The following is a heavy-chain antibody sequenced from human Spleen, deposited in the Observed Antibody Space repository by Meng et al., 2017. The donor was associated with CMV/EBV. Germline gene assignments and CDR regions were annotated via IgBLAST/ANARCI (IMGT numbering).Heavy chain of an antibody. V-gene: IGHV1-24*01. D-gene: IGHD5-12*01. CDR1: GYTLTELS. J-gene: IGHJ6*02. CDR2: FDPEDGET. CDR3: ARSLTGEWLLYYGMDV. Sequence: ASVKVSCKVSGYTLTELSMHWVRQAPGKGLEWMGGFDPEDGETIYAQKFQGRVTMTEDTSTDTAYMELSSLRSEDTAVYYCARSLTGEWLLYYGMDVWGQGTTVTVFS.